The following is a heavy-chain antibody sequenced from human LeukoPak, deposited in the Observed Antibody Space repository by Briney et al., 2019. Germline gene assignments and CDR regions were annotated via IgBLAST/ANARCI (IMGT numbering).Heavy chain of an antibody. CDR1: GFTFSNYS. CDR3: ARDYCSGPKCYFIDY. V-gene: IGHV3-48*04. J-gene: IGHJ4*02. CDR2: TTSSSTV. D-gene: IGHD2-15*01. Sequence: GGSLRLSCAASGFTFSNYSMNWVRQAPGKGLEWVSYTTSSSTVYAGSVKGRFTISRDNAKNSLFLQMNSLRAEDTAVYYCARDYCSGPKCYFIDYWGQGALVTVSS.